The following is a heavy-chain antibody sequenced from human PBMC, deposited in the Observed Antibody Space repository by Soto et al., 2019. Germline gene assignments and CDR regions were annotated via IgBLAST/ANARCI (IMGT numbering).Heavy chain of an antibody. V-gene: IGHV4-34*01. CDR1: GGSFSGYY. Sequence: QVQLQQWGAGLLKPSETLSLTCAVYGGSFSGYYWSWIRQPPGKGLEWIGEINHSGSTNYNPSLKSLVTISVDTSKNQFSLKLSSVTAADTAVYYCARGWDCSGGSCYSFDYWGQGTLVTVSS. D-gene: IGHD2-15*01. CDR2: INHSGST. J-gene: IGHJ4*02. CDR3: ARGWDCSGGSCYSFDY.